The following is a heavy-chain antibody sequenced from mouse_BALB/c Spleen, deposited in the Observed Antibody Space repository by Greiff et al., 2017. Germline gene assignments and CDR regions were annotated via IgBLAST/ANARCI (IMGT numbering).Heavy chain of an antibody. V-gene: IGHV5-17*02. CDR3: ARNSPLDY. Sequence: EVQLQESGGGLVQPGGSRKLSCAASGFTFSSFGMHWVRQAPEKGLEWVAYISSGSSTIYYADTVKGRFTISRDNPKNTLFLQMTSLRSEDTAMYYCARNSPLDYWGQGTTLTVSS. CDR2: ISSGSSTI. J-gene: IGHJ2*01. D-gene: IGHD6-1*01. CDR1: GFTFSSFG.